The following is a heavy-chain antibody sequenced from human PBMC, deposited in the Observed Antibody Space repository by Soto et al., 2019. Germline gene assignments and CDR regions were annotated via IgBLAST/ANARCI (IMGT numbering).Heavy chain of an antibody. D-gene: IGHD6-19*01. J-gene: IGHJ4*02. Sequence: EVQLLESGGGLVQPGGSLRLSCAASGFSFSSDAMGWVRQAPGKGLDWVSVISGSGGNTYSADSVKGRFTISRDNSKNTPYLQMNSLGAEDTAVYYCAKARRNSGCQDYWGQGTLVTVSS. V-gene: IGHV3-23*01. CDR2: ISGSGGNT. CDR3: AKARRNSGCQDY. CDR1: GFSFSSDA.